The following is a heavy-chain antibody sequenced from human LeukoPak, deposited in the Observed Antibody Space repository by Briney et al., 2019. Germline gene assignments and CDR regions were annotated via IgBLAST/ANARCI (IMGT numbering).Heavy chain of an antibody. CDR2: INWNGEST. CDR1: GFAFDDYG. J-gene: IGHJ6*03. V-gene: IGHV3-20*04. CDR3: AREGYSSRIYYYHFMDV. D-gene: IGHD6-13*01. Sequence: GGSLRLSCADSGFAFDDYGMSWVRQVPGKGPEWVSGINWNGESTGYADSVKGRFTISRDNAKNSLYLQMNSLRAEDTALYYCAREGYSSRIYYYHFMDVWGKGTTVTVSS.